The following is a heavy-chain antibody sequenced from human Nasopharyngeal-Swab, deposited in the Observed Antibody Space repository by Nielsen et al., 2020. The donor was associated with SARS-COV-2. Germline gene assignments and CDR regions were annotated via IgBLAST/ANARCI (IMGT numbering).Heavy chain of an antibody. CDR3: AREGAAMVMFGLDY. CDR1: GFNFNNYG. CDR2: ISYEGSKK. D-gene: IGHD5-18*01. J-gene: IGHJ4*02. V-gene: IGHV3-33*08. Sequence: GGSLRLSCKASGFNFNNYGMHWVRQAPGKGLEWVAVISYEGSKKSYADSVKGRFTISRDYSINTLYLQMNSLRAEDTAVYYCAREGAAMVMFGLDYWGQGTLVTVSS.